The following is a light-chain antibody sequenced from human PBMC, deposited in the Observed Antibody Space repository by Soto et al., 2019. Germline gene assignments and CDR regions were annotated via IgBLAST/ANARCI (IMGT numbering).Light chain of an antibody. CDR1: SSNIGAGYD. CDR2: GNS. Sequence: QSVLTQPPSVSGAPGQRVTISCTGSSSNIGAGYDVHWYQQLPGTAPKLLIHGNSNRPSGVPDRFSGYKSGTSASLAITGLRAEDEADYYCQSYDRSLRVVFGGGTKLTVL. J-gene: IGLJ2*01. CDR3: QSYDRSLRVV. V-gene: IGLV1-40*01.